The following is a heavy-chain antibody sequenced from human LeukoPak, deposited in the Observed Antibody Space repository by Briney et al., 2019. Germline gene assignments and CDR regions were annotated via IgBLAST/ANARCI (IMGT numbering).Heavy chain of an antibody. V-gene: IGHV3-15*07. Sequence: GGSLRLSCAASGFTFSSYWMNWARQAPGKGLEWVGLIKSKVDGETTDYAAPVKGRFTILRDDSKSTLYLQMNSLKTEDTAVYYCTTDWRYSGLDWGQGTLVTVSS. CDR2: IKSKVDGETT. D-gene: IGHD5-12*01. CDR3: TTDWRYSGLD. J-gene: IGHJ4*02. CDR1: GFTFSSYW.